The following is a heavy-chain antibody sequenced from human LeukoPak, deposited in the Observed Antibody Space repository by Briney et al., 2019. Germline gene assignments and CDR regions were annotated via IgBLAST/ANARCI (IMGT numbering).Heavy chain of an antibody. Sequence: PGGSLRLSCAASGFTFRSYSMNWVRQAPGKGLEWVSSINSDSNYIYYADSVKGRFTISRDNAKNSLYLQMNSLRAEDTAVYYCAVAYYYGSGSYYDYWGQGTLITVSS. D-gene: IGHD3-10*01. V-gene: IGHV3-21*01. CDR3: AVAYYYGSGSYYDY. CDR2: INSDSNYI. J-gene: IGHJ4*02. CDR1: GFTFRSYS.